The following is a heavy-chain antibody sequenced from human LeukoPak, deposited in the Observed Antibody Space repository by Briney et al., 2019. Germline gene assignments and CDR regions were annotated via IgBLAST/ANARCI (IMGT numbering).Heavy chain of an antibody. CDR3: AKSRGGTTIYAFDS. J-gene: IGHJ4*02. Sequence: SETLSLTCTVSGASITSYYWSWIRQPPGKGLEWIGYIYNSGSTNYNPSLKSRLTISVDTSKNQFSLKLSSATAADTAVYYCAKSRGGTTIYAFDSWGRGTLVTVSS. CDR1: GASITSYY. V-gene: IGHV4-59*08. D-gene: IGHD1-7*01. CDR2: IYNSGST.